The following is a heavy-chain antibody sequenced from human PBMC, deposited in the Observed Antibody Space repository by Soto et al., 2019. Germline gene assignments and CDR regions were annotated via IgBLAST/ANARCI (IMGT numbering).Heavy chain of an antibody. Sequence: SETLSLTCTVSGGSMTTCYWRWIRQPPGKGLEWIGFIYYSGSTNYNPSFRSRFTISVDTSKNQFSLKLSSVTAADTAIYYCARVAYSYSYSFPGFFDPWGQGTLVTVS. D-gene: IGHD5-18*01. CDR3: ARVAYSYSYSFPGFFDP. CDR2: IYYSGST. CDR1: GGSMTTCY. J-gene: IGHJ5*02. V-gene: IGHV4-59*01.